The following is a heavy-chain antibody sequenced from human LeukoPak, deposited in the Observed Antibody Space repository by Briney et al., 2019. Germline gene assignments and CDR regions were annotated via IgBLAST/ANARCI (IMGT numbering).Heavy chain of an antibody. Sequence: GGSLRLSCAASGFTFSSYAMSWVRQAPGKGLVWVSRINSDGSSTGYADSVKGRFTISRDNTKNTLFLQMNSLRADDTAVYYCTRVTNDLPFDYWGQGSLVTVSS. D-gene: IGHD3-16*01. CDR3: TRVTNDLPFDY. CDR2: INSDGSST. CDR1: GFTFSSYA. J-gene: IGHJ4*02. V-gene: IGHV3-74*01.